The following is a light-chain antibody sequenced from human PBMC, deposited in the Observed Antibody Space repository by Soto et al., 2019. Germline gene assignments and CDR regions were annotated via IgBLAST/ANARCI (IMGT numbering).Light chain of an antibody. Sequence: IQMTQSPSTLSASVGDRVTITCRAGQSIGRFLAWYQQQPGKAPKLLISKASTLQIGVPSRFSGSGSGTEFTFTISSLQPDDFATYFCQQYYGYPFTFGPGTKVDVQ. CDR3: QQYYGYPFT. CDR2: KAS. V-gene: IGKV1-5*03. CDR1: QSIGRF. J-gene: IGKJ3*01.